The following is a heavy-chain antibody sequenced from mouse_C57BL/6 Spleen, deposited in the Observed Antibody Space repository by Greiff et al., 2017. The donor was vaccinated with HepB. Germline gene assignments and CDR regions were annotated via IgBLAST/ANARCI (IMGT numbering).Heavy chain of an antibody. Sequence: EVQLQESGPGLVKPSQSLSLTCSVTGYSITSGYYWNWIRQFPGNKLEWMGYISYDGSNNYNPSLKNRISITRDTSKNQFFLKLNSVTTEDTATYYCAREGYYTRYFDVWGTGTTVTVSS. D-gene: IGHD2-3*01. CDR2: ISYDGSN. CDR3: AREGYYTRYFDV. V-gene: IGHV3-6*01. CDR1: GYSITSGYY. J-gene: IGHJ1*03.